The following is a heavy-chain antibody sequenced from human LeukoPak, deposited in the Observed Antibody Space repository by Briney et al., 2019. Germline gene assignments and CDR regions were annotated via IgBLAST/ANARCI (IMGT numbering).Heavy chain of an antibody. J-gene: IGHJ4*02. D-gene: IGHD4/OR15-4a*01. V-gene: IGHV4-59*01. CDR3: ARVGALSAKFDY. CDR1: GASFSSYY. Sequence: PSETLSLTCTVSGASFSSYYWSWIRQPPGKGLEWIGYIYYSGSTNYNPSLKSRVTISVDTSKNQFSLKLSSVTAADTAVYYCARVGALSAKFDYWGQGTLVTVPS. CDR2: IYYSGST.